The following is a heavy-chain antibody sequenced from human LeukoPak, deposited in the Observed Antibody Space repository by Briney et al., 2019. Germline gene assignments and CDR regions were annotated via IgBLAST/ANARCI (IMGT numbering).Heavy chain of an antibody. J-gene: IGHJ4*02. CDR1: GYTFTSYG. CDR2: ISAYNGNT. CDR3: AREAGYSSGWYGGIDY. V-gene: IGHV1-18*01. D-gene: IGHD6-19*01. Sequence: ASVKVSCKASGYTFTSYGISWVRQAPGQGLERMGWISAYNGNTNYAQKLQGRVTMTTDTSTSTAYMELRSQRSDDTAVYYCAREAGYSSGWYGGIDYWGQGTLVTVSS.